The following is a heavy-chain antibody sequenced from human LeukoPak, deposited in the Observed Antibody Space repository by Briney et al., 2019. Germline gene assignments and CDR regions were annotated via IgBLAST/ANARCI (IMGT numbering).Heavy chain of an antibody. J-gene: IGHJ2*01. CDR1: GYTFTGYY. Sequence: ASVKVSCKASGYTFTGYYMHWVRQAPGQGLEWMGWINPNSGGTNYAQKFQGRVTMTRDTSISTAYMELSRLRSDDTAVYYCARDGVEGVYGDYGYFDLWGRGTLVTVSS. CDR3: ARDGVEGVYGDYGYFDL. D-gene: IGHD4-17*01. CDR2: INPNSGGT. V-gene: IGHV1-2*02.